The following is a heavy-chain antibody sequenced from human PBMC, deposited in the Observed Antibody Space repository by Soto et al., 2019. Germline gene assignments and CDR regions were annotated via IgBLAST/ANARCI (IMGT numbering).Heavy chain of an antibody. CDR2: TYYRSRWYS. D-gene: IGHD6-6*01. CDR3: ARGPSPLAY. V-gene: IGHV6-1*01. CDR1: GESVSSNSAA. Sequence: SPTLSLTCAGSGESVSSNSAAWNWIRQSPSRGLEWLGRTYYRSRWYSDYAGSVKSRITINADTSKNQFSLHLNSVTPQDTAVYYCARGPSPLAYWGRGTVVTVSS. J-gene: IGHJ4*02.